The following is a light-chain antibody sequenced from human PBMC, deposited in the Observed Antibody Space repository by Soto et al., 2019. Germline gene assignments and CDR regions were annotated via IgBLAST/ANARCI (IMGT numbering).Light chain of an antibody. CDR3: QTWGTGIQV. CDR2: LNSDGSH. Sequence: QSVLTQSPSASASLGASVKLTCTLSSGHSSFDIAWHQQQPEKGPRYLMKLNSDGSHRKGDGIPDRFSGSSSGAERYLTISSLQSDDEADYYCQTWGTGIQVFGGGTQLTVL. CDR1: SGHSSFD. J-gene: IGLJ2*01. V-gene: IGLV4-69*01.